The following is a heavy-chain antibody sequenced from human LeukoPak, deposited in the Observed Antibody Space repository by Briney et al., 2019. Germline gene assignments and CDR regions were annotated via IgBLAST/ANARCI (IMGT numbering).Heavy chain of an antibody. Sequence: ASETLSLTCAVSGYSISSGYYWGWIRQPPGKGLEWIGSIYHSGSTYYNPSLKSRVTISVDTSKNQFSLKLSSVTAADTAVYYCARMYGCSSTSCYTPFDYWGQGTLVTVSS. CDR2: IYHSGST. CDR3: ARMYGCSSTSCYTPFDY. D-gene: IGHD2-2*02. CDR1: GYSISSGYY. J-gene: IGHJ4*02. V-gene: IGHV4-38-2*01.